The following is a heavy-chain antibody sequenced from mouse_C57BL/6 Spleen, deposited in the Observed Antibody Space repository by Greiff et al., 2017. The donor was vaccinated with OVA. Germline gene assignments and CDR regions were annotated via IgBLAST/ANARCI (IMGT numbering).Heavy chain of an antibody. CDR3: ARVYGNSDY. Sequence: DVQLQESGPGLVKPSQSLSLTCSVTGYSITSGYYWNWIRQFPGNKLEWMGYISYDGSNNYNPSLKNRISITRDTSKNQFFLKLSSVTTEDTATYYCARVYGNSDYWGQGTTLTVSS. D-gene: IGHD2-1*01. V-gene: IGHV3-6*01. J-gene: IGHJ2*01. CDR1: GYSITSGYY. CDR2: ISYDGSN.